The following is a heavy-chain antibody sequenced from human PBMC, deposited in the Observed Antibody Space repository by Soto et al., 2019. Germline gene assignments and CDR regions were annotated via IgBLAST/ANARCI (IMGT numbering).Heavy chain of an antibody. Sequence: QVQLVQSGAEVKKPGSSVKVSCKASGGTFSSYAISWVRQAPGQGLEWMGGIIPIFGTANYAQKFQGRVTITXAEXTXKAYMELSSLRSEDTAVYYCALPAAMLAYYYYGMDVWGQGTTVTVSS. CDR3: ALPAAMLAYYYYGMDV. CDR1: GGTFSSYA. V-gene: IGHV1-69*05. J-gene: IGHJ6*02. CDR2: IIPIFGTA. D-gene: IGHD2-2*01.